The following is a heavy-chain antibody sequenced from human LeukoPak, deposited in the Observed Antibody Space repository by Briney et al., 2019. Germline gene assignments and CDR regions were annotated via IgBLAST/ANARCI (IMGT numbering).Heavy chain of an antibody. J-gene: IGHJ4*02. CDR1: GGTFSSYA. CDR2: IIPILGIA. V-gene: IGHV1-69*04. Sequence: SVKVSCKASGGTFSSYAISWVRQAPGQGLEWMGRIIPILGIANYAQKFQGRVTITADKSTSTAYMELSSLRSEDTAVYCCARDLSGSYPDYWGQGTLVTVSS. D-gene: IGHD1-26*01. CDR3: ARDLSGSYPDY.